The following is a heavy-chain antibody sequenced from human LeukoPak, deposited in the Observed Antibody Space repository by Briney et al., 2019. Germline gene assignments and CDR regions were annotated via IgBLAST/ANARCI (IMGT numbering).Heavy chain of an antibody. CDR2: ITADSGTT. Sequence: GGSLRLSCAVSGFTFSTKSMNWVRQAPGKGLEWVSYITADSGTTYYADSVKGRFTISRDNAKNSLYLQLNTLRAEDTAVYYCARVRATMVRGDLDYWGQGTLVTVSS. CDR1: GFTFSTKS. CDR3: ARVRATMVRGDLDY. J-gene: IGHJ4*02. V-gene: IGHV3-48*01. D-gene: IGHD3-10*01.